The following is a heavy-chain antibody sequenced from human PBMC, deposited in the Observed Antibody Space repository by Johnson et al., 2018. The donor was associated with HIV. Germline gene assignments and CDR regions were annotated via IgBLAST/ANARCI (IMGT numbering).Heavy chain of an antibody. CDR1: GFTFSSYA. CDR3: AKDLRTTGAFDI. J-gene: IGHJ3*02. Sequence: QVQLVESGGGVVQPGRSLRLSCAASGFTFSSYAMHWVRQAPGKGLEWVAVIYSGGSTYYADSVKGRFTISRDNSKNTLYLQMNSLRAEDTAVYYCAKDLRTTGAFDIWGQGTMVTVSS. D-gene: IGHD1-1*01. V-gene: IGHV3-NL1*01. CDR2: IYSGGST.